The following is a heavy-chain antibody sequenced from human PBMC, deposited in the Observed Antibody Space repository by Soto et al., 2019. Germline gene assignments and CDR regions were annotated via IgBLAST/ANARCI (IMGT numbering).Heavy chain of an antibody. J-gene: IGHJ6*03. CDR2: IVVGSGNT. CDR1: GFTFTSSA. Sequence: QMQLVQSGPEVKKPGTSVKVSCKASGFTFTSSAMQWVRQARGQRLEWIGWIVVGSGNTNYAQKFQERVTITRDMSTSTAYMELSRLRSEDTAVYYCAAATYCSSTSCYVPYYYYYYMDVWCKGTTVTVSS. CDR3: AAATYCSSTSCYVPYYYYYYMDV. D-gene: IGHD2-2*01. V-gene: IGHV1-58*02.